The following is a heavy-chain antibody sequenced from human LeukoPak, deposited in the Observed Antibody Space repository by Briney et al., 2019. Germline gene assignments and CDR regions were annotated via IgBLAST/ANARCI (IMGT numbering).Heavy chain of an antibody. CDR2: ISYDGSNK. V-gene: IGHV3-30*04. CDR1: GFTFSSYA. Sequence: GGSLRLSCAASGFTFSSYAMHWVRQAPGKGLEWVAVISYDGSNKYYADSVKGRFTISRDNSKNTLYLQMNSLRAEDTAVYYCARGYYDFWSGYYMGNGWYFDYWGQGTLVTVSS. D-gene: IGHD3-3*01. CDR3: ARGYYDFWSGYYMGNGWYFDY. J-gene: IGHJ4*02.